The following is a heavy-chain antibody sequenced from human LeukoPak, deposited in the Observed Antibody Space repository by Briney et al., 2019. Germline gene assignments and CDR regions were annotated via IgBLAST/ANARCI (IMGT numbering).Heavy chain of an antibody. CDR2: INSVGSST. Sequence: QPGGSLRLSCAASRHTFSIYWMLWVRQAPGKGLVWVSRINSVGSSTSYADSVKGRFTISRDNSKDSLYLQMNSLRTEDTALYYCARDNTGSYEYWGQGTLVTVSP. D-gene: IGHD1-26*01. V-gene: IGHV3-74*01. CDR3: ARDNTGSYEY. J-gene: IGHJ4*02. CDR1: RHTFSIYW.